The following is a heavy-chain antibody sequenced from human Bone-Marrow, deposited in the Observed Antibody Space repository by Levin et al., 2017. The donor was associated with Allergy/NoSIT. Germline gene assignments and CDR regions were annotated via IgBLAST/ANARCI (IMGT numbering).Heavy chain of an antibody. Sequence: KVSCEVSGFTFSNASMHWVRQASGKGLEWVGRIKSKVNKYTTAYAVSVKGRFTISRDDSKNTAYLQMNSLKTEDTAVYYCVRLDIAAAGSDVDFWGQGTLVTVSS. CDR1: GFTFSNAS. D-gene: IGHD6-13*01. J-gene: IGHJ4*02. V-gene: IGHV3-73*01. CDR3: VRLDIAAAGSDVDF. CDR2: IKSKVNKYTT.